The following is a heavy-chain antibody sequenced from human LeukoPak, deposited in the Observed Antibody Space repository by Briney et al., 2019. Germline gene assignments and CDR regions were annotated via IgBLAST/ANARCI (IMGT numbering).Heavy chain of an antibody. J-gene: IGHJ4*02. CDR2: ISGSGDTT. Sequence: PGGTLRLSCAASGFTFSSYGMSWVRQAPGKGLEWVSSISGSGDTTYYADSVKGRFTISRDNSKNTLYLQMNSLRAEDTAVYYCARGGASSSWFIDYWGQGTLVTVSS. D-gene: IGHD6-13*01. V-gene: IGHV3-23*01. CDR1: GFTFSSYG. CDR3: ARGGASSSWFIDY.